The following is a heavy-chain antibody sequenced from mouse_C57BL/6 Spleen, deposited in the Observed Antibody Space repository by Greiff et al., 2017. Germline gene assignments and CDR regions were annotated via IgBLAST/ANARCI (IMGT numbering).Heavy chain of an antibody. CDR2: INYDGSST. Sequence: EVQRVESEGGLVQPGSSMTLSCTASGFTFSDYYMAWVRQVPEKGLEWVANINYDGSSTYYLDSLKSRFIISRDNAKNILYLQMSSLKSEDTATYYCARDGDPLYSNYGDWYFDVWGTGTTVTVSS. CDR1: GFTFSDYY. D-gene: IGHD2-5*01. CDR3: ARDGDPLYSNYGDWYFDV. V-gene: IGHV5-16*01. J-gene: IGHJ1*03.